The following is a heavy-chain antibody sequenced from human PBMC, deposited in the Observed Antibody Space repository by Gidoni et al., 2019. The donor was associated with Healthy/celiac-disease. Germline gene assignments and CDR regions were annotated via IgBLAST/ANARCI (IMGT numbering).Heavy chain of an antibody. Sequence: QITLKESGPTLVKPTQTLTLTCPFSGLSLSTSGVGVGWIRQPPGKALDWLALIYLDDDKRYSPSLKSRLTITKYTSKHQVVLTMTHMDPVDTATYYCAHSIYYDILTVGGNWFDPWVQGTLVTVSS. D-gene: IGHD3-9*01. CDR3: AHSIYYDILTVGGNWFDP. CDR2: IYLDDDK. CDR1: GLSLSTSGVG. V-gene: IGHV2-5*02. J-gene: IGHJ5*02.